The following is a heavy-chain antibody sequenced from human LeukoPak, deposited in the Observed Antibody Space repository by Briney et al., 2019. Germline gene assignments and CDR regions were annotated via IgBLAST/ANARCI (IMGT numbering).Heavy chain of an antibody. J-gene: IGHJ3*02. CDR3: AKDTLSSGDAFDI. CDR1: GFTFSSYG. V-gene: IGHV3-30*18. Sequence: RSLRLSCAASGFTFSSYGMHWVRQAPGKGLEWVAVISYDGSNKYYADSVKGRFTISRDNSKNTLYLQMNSLRAEDTAVYYCAKDTLSSGDAFDIWGQGTMVTVSS. CDR2: ISYDGSNK.